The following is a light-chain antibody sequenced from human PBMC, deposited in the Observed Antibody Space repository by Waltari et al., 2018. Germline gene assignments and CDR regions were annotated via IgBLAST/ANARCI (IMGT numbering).Light chain of an antibody. CDR3: AAWDNSLSGVL. V-gene: IGLV1-47*01. Sequence: QSVLTQSPSAYGTPWQRVTISCSGSSSNTERTHCFWYQQIPGTAPKLLLFRDNMRPSGVPDRFSASKSGTSASLAISGLRSEDEADYYCAAWDNSLSGVLFGGGTKLTVL. CDR2: RDN. CDR1: SSNTERTH. J-gene: IGLJ2*01.